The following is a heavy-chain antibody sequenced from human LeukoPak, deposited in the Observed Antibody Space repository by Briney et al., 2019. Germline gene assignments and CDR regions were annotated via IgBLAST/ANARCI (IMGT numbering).Heavy chain of an antibody. D-gene: IGHD5-24*01. CDR1: GFTFSSYG. Sequence: GRSLRLSCAASGFTFSSYGMHWVRQAPGKGLEWVAVISYDGSNKYYADSVKGRFTISRDNSKNTLYLQMNSLRAEDAAVYYCARGVEMATTDKTLNFDIWGQGTMVTVSS. CDR2: ISYDGSNK. CDR3: ARGVEMATTDKTLNFDI. J-gene: IGHJ3*02. V-gene: IGHV3-30*03.